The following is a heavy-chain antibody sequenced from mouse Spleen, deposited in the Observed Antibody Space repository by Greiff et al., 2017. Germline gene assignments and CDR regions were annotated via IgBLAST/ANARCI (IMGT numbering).Heavy chain of an antibody. J-gene: IGHJ2*01. CDR2: ISSGGSYT. CDR1: GFTFSSYT. Sequence: EVQGVESGGGLVKPGGSLKLSCAASGFTFSSYTMSWVRQTPEKRLEWVATISSGGSYTYYPDSVKGRFTISRDNAKNTLYLQMSSLRSEDTAMYYCARGLPLYYFDYWGQGTTLTVSS. CDR3: ARGLPLYYFDY. D-gene: IGHD5-5*01. V-gene: IGHV5-9-3*01.